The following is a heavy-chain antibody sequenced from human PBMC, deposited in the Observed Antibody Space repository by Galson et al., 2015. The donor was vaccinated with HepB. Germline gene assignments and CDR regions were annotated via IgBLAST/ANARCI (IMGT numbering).Heavy chain of an antibody. D-gene: IGHD3-10*01. V-gene: IGHV1-3*01. CDR2: INAGNGNT. J-gene: IGHJ5*02. CDR1: GYTFTSYA. Sequence: SVKVSCKASGYTFTSYAMHWVRQAPGQRLEWMGWINAGNGNTKYSQKFQGRVTITRDTSASTAYMELGSLRSEDTAVYYCAREWGKSVLWFGESGFDPWGQGTLVTVSS. CDR3: AREWGKSVLWFGESGFDP.